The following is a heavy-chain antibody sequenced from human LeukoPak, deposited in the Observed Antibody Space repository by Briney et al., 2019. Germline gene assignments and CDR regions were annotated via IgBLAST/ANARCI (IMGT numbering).Heavy chain of an antibody. CDR3: ARALYHTFDY. CDR1: GYTLTELS. Sequence: ASVKVSCKVSGYTLTELSMHWVRQAPGKGLEWMGGFDPEDGETIYAQKFQGRVTMTTDTSTSTAYMELRSLRSDDTAVHYCARALYHTFDYWGQGTLVTVSS. CDR2: FDPEDGET. J-gene: IGHJ4*02. D-gene: IGHD2-2*01. V-gene: IGHV1-24*01.